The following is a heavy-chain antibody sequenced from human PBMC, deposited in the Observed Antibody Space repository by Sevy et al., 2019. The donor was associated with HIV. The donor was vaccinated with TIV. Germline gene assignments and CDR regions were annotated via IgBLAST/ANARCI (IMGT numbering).Heavy chain of an antibody. CDR1: GFTVSSNY. V-gene: IGHV3-53*01. J-gene: IGHJ3*02. CDR3: ARGYDFYAFDI. Sequence: GGSLRLSCAASGFTVSSNYMSWVRQAPGKGLEWVSVIYSGGSTYYADSVKGRFTISRDNSKNTLYLQMNSLRAEDTAVYYCARGYDFYAFDIWGQGTMVTVSS. CDR2: IYSGGST. D-gene: IGHD3-22*01.